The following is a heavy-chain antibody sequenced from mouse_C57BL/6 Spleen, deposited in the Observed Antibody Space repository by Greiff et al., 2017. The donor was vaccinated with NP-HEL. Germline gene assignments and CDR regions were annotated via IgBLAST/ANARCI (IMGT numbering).Heavy chain of an antibody. CDR3: ARESSYGNSFAY. D-gene: IGHD2-1*01. Sequence: QVQLQQPGAELVKPGASVKLSCKASGYTFTSYWMHWVKQRPGQGLEWIGMIHPNSGSTNYNEKFKSKATLTVDKSSNTAYMQLSSLTSEDSAVYYCARESSYGNSFAYWGEGTLVTVST. J-gene: IGHJ3*01. CDR2: IHPNSGST. V-gene: IGHV1-64*01. CDR1: GYTFTSYW.